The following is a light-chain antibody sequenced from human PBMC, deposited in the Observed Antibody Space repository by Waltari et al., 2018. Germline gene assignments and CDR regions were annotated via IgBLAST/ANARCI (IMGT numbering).Light chain of an antibody. CDR2: EAT. J-gene: IGKJ1*01. V-gene: IGKV1-5*03. CDR1: QSISPV. CDR3: HQYDSYSWT. Sequence: DIQMNQSPSTLSASAGDRVTITCRASQSISPVLAWYQQKPGKAPKRLIYEATRLEDGVPSRFSGSGSGTEFTLTISILQPDDFATYFCHQYDSYSWTFGQGTKVEIK.